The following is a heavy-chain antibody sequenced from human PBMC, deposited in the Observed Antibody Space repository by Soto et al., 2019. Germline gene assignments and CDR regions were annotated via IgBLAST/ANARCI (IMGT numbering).Heavy chain of an antibody. CDR3: ARGWGAYLDY. D-gene: IGHD1-26*01. CDR1: GYTITDYY. J-gene: IGHJ4*02. CDR2: INPHSGDI. V-gene: IGHV1-2*02. Sequence: QVQLVQSGAEVKKPGAAVKVSCKASGYTITDYYIHWVRQAPGQGLEWMGCINPHSGDITYAQRFQGRVTMTRDTYISTAYMELSRLRSDDTAVYYFARGWGAYLDYWGQGTLVTVSS.